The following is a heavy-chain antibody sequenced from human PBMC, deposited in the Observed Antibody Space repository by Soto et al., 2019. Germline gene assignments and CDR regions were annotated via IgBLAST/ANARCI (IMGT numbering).Heavy chain of an antibody. CDR3: AKDGRGGRGWPNWFDP. Sequence: GGSLRLSCAASGFTFSSYAMSWVRQAPGKGLEWVSAISGSGGSTYYADSVKGRFTTSRDNSKNTLYLQMNSLRAEDTAVYYCAKDGRGGRGWPNWFDPWGQGTLVTVSS. D-gene: IGHD6-19*01. CDR2: ISGSGGST. J-gene: IGHJ5*02. V-gene: IGHV3-23*01. CDR1: GFTFSSYA.